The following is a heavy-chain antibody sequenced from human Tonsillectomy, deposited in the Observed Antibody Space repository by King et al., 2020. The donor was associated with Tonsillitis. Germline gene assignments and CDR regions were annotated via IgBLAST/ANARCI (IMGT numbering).Heavy chain of an antibody. CDR2: INSDGNTT. CDR1: GFSFSSYW. CDR3: ARGLIAMVRGIILNWYDP. D-gene: IGHD3-10*01. V-gene: IGHV3-74*01. Sequence: VQLVESGGGLVKPGGSLRLSCAASGFSFSSYWMHWVRHAPGKGLVWVSRINSDGNTTTYADSVKGRFTISRDNAKNTVYLQMNSLRAEDTAVYYCARGLIAMVRGIILNWYDPWGQGTLVTVSS. J-gene: IGHJ5*02.